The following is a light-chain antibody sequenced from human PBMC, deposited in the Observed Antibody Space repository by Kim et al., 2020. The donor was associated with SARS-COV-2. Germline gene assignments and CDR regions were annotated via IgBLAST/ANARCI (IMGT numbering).Light chain of an antibody. CDR3: QQYYSYPFT. V-gene: IGKV1-8*01. J-gene: IGKJ3*01. CDR1: QGISIY. Sequence: ASTGDRVTITCRASQGISIYLAWYQQKPGKAPKLLLYAASTLQSGVPSRFSVSGSGTDFTLTLSCLQSEYFATYYCQQYYSYPFTFGPGTKVDIK. CDR2: AAS.